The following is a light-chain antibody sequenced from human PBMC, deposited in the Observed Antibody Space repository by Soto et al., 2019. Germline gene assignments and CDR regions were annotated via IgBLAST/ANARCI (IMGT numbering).Light chain of an antibody. CDR2: AAS. CDR1: RAISTY. Sequence: DIQLTQSPSFLSASVGDRVTITCRASRAISTYLAWYQQEPGKAPKLLIYAASTLQTGVPSRFSGSGSGTEFTLTISSLQPEDFGTYYCQHLSGYPRTFGQGTKVEFK. V-gene: IGKV1-9*01. CDR3: QHLSGYPRT. J-gene: IGKJ1*01.